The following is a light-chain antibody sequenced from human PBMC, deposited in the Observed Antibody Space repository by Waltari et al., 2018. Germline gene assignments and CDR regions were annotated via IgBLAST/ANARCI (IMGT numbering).Light chain of an antibody. CDR2: DVR. V-gene: IGLV2-14*03. CDR3: SSYTSSSTSYV. CDR1: SSDVGGYNY. J-gene: IGLJ1*01. Sequence: QSALTQPASVSGSPGQSITISCTGTSSDVGGYNYVSCYQQHPCMAPKLMIFDVRNRPSGVSNRFSGSKSGNTASLTISGLQAEDEADYYCSSYTSSSTSYVFGTGTKVTVL.